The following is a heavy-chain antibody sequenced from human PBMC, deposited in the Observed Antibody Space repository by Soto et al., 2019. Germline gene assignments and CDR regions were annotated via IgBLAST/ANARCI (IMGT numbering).Heavy chain of an antibody. CDR1: GGTFSSYA. D-gene: IGHD4-17*01. CDR2: VIPIFNTA. Sequence: SVKVSCKASGGTFSSYAISWVRQAPRQGLEWMGGVIPIFNTANYAQKFQGRVTITADKSTSTAYMELSSLRSEDTAVYYCARGGYGGNSGAYWYFDLWGRGTLVTVSS. J-gene: IGHJ2*01. CDR3: ARGGYGGNSGAYWYFDL. V-gene: IGHV1-69*06.